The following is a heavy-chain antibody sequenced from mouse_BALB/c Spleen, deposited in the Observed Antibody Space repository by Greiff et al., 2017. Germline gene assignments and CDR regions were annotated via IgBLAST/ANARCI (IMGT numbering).Heavy chain of an antibody. CDR2: ISYDGSN. Sequence: EVQLVESGPGLVKPSQSLSLTCSVTGYSITSGYYWNWIRQFPGNKLEWMGYISYDGSNNYNPSLKNRISITRDTSKNQFFLKLNSVTTEDTATYYCARTGTGTAYWGQGTLVTVSA. J-gene: IGHJ3*01. CDR3: ARTGTGTAY. V-gene: IGHV3-6*02. D-gene: IGHD3-3*01. CDR1: GYSITSGYY.